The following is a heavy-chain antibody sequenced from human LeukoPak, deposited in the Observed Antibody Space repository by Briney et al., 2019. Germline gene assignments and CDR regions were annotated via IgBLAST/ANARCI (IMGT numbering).Heavy chain of an antibody. J-gene: IGHJ4*02. D-gene: IGHD3-10*01. V-gene: IGHV4-59*12. Sequence: TSETLSLTCTVSGGSISSYYWSWIRQPPGKGLEWIGYIYYSGSTNYNPSLKSRVTISVDTSKNQFSLKLSSVTAADTAVYYCASRLLWFGELSPTYFDYWGQGTLVTVSS. CDR1: GGSISSYY. CDR3: ASRLLWFGELSPTYFDY. CDR2: IYYSGST.